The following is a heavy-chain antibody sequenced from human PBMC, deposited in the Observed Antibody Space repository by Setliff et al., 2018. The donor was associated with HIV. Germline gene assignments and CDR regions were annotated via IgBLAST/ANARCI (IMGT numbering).Heavy chain of an antibody. Sequence: ASETLSLTCTVSGGSIRTGAYYWGWIRQPPGKGLEWIGSIYYDGRTFYKPSLKSRLTISVDTSKNQFSLSLNSVTAADTAVYFCARGGAVSADFDSWGRGTLVTVSS. V-gene: IGHV4-39*07. CDR1: GGSIRTGAYY. CDR2: IYYDGRT. J-gene: IGHJ5*01. D-gene: IGHD3-16*01. CDR3: ARGGAVSADFDS.